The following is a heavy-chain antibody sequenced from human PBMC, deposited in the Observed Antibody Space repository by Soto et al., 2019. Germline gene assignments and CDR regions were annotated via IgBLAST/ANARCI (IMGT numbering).Heavy chain of an antibody. V-gene: IGHV4-59*13. D-gene: IGHD1-7*01. CDR1: GGSISTYY. J-gene: IGHJ6*02. CDR3: AREGLTGTIGLYYYYGMDV. CDR2: IYYSGST. Sequence: PSETLSLACTVSGGSISTYYCNWIRQPPGKGLEWIGYIYYSGSTNYNPSLKSRVTISVDTSKNQFSLKLSSVTAADTAVYYCAREGLTGTIGLYYYYGMDVWGQGTTVTVS.